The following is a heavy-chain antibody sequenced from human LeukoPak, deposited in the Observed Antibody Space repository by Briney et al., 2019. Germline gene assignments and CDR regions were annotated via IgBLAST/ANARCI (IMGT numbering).Heavy chain of an antibody. D-gene: IGHD5-24*01. V-gene: IGHV1-2*02. CDR2: INPNSGGT. CDR1: GYTFTGYY. CDR3: ARDARRDGYNPDY. Sequence: ASVKVSCKASGYTFTGYYMHWVRQAPGQGLEWMGWINPNSGGTNYAQKFQGRVTMTRDTSISTAYMELSRLRSDDTAVYYCARDARRDGYNPDYWGQGTLVTASS. J-gene: IGHJ4*02.